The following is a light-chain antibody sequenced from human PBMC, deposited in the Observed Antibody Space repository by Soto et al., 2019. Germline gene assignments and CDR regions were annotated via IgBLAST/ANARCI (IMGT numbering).Light chain of an antibody. Sequence: QSVLTQPASVSGSPGQSITISCTGTSSDVGGYNYVSWYQQHPGKAPKFMIYDVSNRPSGVSNRFSGSKYGNTASLTISGLQAEEEADDYCNSYTTSNTRQIVFGTGTKVTVL. J-gene: IGLJ1*01. CDR3: NSYTTSNTRQIV. CDR1: SSDVGGYNY. V-gene: IGLV2-14*01. CDR2: DVS.